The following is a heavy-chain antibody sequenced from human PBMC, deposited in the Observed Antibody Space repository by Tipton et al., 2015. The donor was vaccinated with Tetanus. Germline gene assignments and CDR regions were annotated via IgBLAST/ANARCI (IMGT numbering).Heavy chain of an antibody. CDR2: VDARGGST. J-gene: IGHJ1*01. CDR3: ARGRQRLQTVEYFPH. Sequence: QSGAEVKKPGASVRISCKASGNTFTTYYMSWVRQAPGQGLEWMGKVDARGGSTTYAREFQGRVTMTRDMSTSTFYMDLRSLRSDDTAVYYCARGRQRLQTVEYFPHWGQGSLVTVSS. CDR1: GNTFTTYY. V-gene: IGHV1-46*01. D-gene: IGHD1-14*01.